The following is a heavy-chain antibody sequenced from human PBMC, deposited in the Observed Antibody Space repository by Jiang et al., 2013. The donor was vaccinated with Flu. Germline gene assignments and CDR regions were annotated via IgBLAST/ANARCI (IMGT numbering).Heavy chain of an antibody. CDR1: GDSIRDFH. Sequence: GLLKPSETLSLTCAVSGDSIRDFHWNWIRQPAGKGLEWVGRLYFSGNSNYNPSLKSRLTISVDTSKNQLSLRLSSVTAADTAVYYCAREYSAFDFWGQGTMVTVSS. V-gene: IGHV4-4*07. J-gene: IGHJ3*01. D-gene: IGHD2-21*01. CDR2: LYFSGNS. CDR3: AREYSAFDF.